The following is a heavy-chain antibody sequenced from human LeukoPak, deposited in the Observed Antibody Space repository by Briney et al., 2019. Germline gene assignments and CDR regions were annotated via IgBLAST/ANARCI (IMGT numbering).Heavy chain of an antibody. CDR1: GGSLSGYY. D-gene: IGHD3-22*01. CDR3: ASSLYDSSGHPVDY. V-gene: IGHV4-34*01. Sequence: SETLSLTCAVYGGSLSGYYWSWIRQPPGKGLEWIGEINHSGSTNYNPSLKSRVTISVDTSKNQFSLKLSSVTAAGTAVYYCASSLYDSSGHPVDYWGQGTLVTVSS. CDR2: INHSGST. J-gene: IGHJ4*02.